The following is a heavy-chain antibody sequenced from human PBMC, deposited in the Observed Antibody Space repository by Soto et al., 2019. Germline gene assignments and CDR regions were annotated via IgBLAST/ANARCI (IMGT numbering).Heavy chain of an antibody. CDR3: ASMIGDGVLSFDS. CDR2: IFYSGST. Sequence: QVQLQESGPGLVKPSETLSLTCTVSGGSISSYYWSWIRQPPGKGLECIGFIFYSGSTSYNPSLKSRVTISIDASEYQSSLKLNSVTAADTAVYYCASMIGDGVLSFDSWGQGTLVAVSS. J-gene: IGHJ5*01. D-gene: IGHD3-10*02. V-gene: IGHV4-59*01. CDR1: GGSISSYY.